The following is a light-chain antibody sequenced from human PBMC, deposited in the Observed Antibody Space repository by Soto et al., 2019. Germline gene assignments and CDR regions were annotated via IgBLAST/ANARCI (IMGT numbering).Light chain of an antibody. CDR1: SSDIGAYNF. CDR3: SSYTSVSIVVV. J-gene: IGLJ2*01. V-gene: IGLV2-14*01. Sequence: QSALTQPAAVSGSPRQSITISCTGTSSDIGAYNFVSWYQHHPGKAPKLIIFEVNNRPSGVSNRFSGSKSGSTASLRISYLQAEDEADYYCSSYTSVSIVVVFGGGTKLTVL. CDR2: EVN.